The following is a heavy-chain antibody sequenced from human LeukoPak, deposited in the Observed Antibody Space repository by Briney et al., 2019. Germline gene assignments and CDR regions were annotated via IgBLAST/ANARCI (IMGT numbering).Heavy chain of an antibody. CDR2: ISGSGVNT. V-gene: IGHV3-23*01. J-gene: IGHJ4*02. CDR1: GFTFRSYA. Sequence: GGSLRLSCAASGFTFRSYAMHWVRQAPGKGLEWVSGISGSGVNTYYADSLKGRFTISRDNSKNTLYLQMNSLRAEDTAVYYCAKPLSAASGTDFHYWGQGTLVTVSS. CDR3: AKPLSAASGTDFHY. D-gene: IGHD6-13*01.